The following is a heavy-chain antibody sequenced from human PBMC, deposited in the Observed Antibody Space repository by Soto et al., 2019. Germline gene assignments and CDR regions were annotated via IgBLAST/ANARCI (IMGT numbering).Heavy chain of an antibody. CDR2: INHSGST. J-gene: IGHJ5*02. V-gene: IGHV4-34*01. Sequence: SETLSLSCAFYGGSFSVYYWSWIRQPPGKGLDLIGEINHSGSTNYNPSLKSRVTISVDTSKNQFSLKLSSVTAADTAVYYCAKRRERHYDFWSAPATSWFDPWGQGTMVTVSS. D-gene: IGHD3-3*01. CDR3: AKRRERHYDFWSAPATSWFDP. CDR1: GGSFSVYY.